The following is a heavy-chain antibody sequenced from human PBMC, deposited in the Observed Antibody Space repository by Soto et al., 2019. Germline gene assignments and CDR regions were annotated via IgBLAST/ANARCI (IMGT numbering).Heavy chain of an antibody. D-gene: IGHD3-3*01. V-gene: IGHV3-7*03. J-gene: IGHJ4*02. Sequence: GSLRLSCAVSGFSFGNYWMSWVRQAPGKGLEWLASIKEDGSERYYLDSVKGRFTISRDNAKDSLSLQMNSLRGEDTAFYYCARDVGPVTIFGEALSGYFDFWGQGTLGTVS. CDR2: IKEDGSER. CDR3: ARDVGPVTIFGEALSGYFDF. CDR1: GFSFGNYW.